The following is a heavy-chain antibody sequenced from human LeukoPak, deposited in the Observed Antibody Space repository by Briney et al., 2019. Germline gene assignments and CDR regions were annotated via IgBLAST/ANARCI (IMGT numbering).Heavy chain of an antibody. V-gene: IGHV3-33*01. CDR3: ARDRGSYRYYYYYGMDV. J-gene: IGHJ6*02. D-gene: IGHD1-26*01. CDR2: IWYDGSNK. CDR1: GFTFSSYG. Sequence: GGSLRLSCAASGFTFSSYGMHWVRQAPGKGLEWVAVIWYDGSNKYYADSVKGRFTISRDNSKNTLYLQMNSLRAEDTAVCYCARDRGSYRYYYYYGMDVWGQGTTVTVSS.